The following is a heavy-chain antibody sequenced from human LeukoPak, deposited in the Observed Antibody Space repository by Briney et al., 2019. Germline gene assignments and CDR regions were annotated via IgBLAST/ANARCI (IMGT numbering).Heavy chain of an antibody. D-gene: IGHD6-19*01. V-gene: IGHV4-39*01. CDR1: AYPISSSSYY. CDR3: ARHFAGYQWPYYFDY. Sequence: SETLSLTCAVSAYPISSSSYYWGWIRQPPGKGLEWIGSIYYSGSTYYNPSLKSRVTISVDTSKNQFSLKLSSVTAADTAVYYCARHFAGYQWPYYFDYWGQGTLVTVSS. CDR2: IYYSGST. J-gene: IGHJ4*02.